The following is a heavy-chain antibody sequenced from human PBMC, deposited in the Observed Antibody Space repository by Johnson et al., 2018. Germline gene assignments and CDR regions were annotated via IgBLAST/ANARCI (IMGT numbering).Heavy chain of an antibody. V-gene: IGHV3-53*01. CDR1: GFTISNYY. CDR3: ARDYKDSYNYYYENAFDI. Sequence: EVQLVESGGNLIQPGGSLRLSCAASGFTISNYYMNWVRQAPGKGLEWVSLIYNEGNTHYADSVKGRFTISRDNSNNTLFLQMNSLRAEDTAVCYCARDYKDSYNYYYENAFDIWGQGTMVIVSS. D-gene: IGHD3-16*01. J-gene: IGHJ3*02. CDR2: IYNEGNT.